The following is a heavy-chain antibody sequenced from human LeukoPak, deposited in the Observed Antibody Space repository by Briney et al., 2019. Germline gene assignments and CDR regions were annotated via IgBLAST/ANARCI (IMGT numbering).Heavy chain of an antibody. CDR2: ISYDGSNK. Sequence: PGGSLRLSCAASGFTFSSYAMHWVRQAPGKGLEWVAVISYDGSNKYYADSVKGRFTISRDNSKNTLYLQMNSLRAEDTAVYYCARGAYQLEHWGQGALVTVSS. D-gene: IGHD2-2*01. V-gene: IGHV3-30-3*01. CDR1: GFTFSSYA. CDR3: ARGAYQLEH. J-gene: IGHJ4*02.